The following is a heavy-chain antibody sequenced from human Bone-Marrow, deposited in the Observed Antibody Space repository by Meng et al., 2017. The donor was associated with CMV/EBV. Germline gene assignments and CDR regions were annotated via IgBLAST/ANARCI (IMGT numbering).Heavy chain of an antibody. D-gene: IGHD3-22*01. CDR2: IIPIFGTA. CDR1: GGTFSSYT. Sequence: SVKVSCKASGGTFSSYTISWVRQAPGQGLEWMGRIIPIFGTANYAQKFQGRVTITTDESTSTAYMELSSLRSEDTAVYYCARETLSDSSGYTPDPGAFDIWGQGTMVTVSS. V-gene: IGHV1-69*05. CDR3: ARETLSDSSGYTPDPGAFDI. J-gene: IGHJ3*02.